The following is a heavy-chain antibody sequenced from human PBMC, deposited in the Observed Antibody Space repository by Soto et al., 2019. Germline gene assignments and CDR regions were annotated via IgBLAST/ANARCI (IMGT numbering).Heavy chain of an antibody. J-gene: IGHJ4*02. CDR3: ARGFSAGKGSPPDY. CDR2: LNGSGGST. D-gene: IGHD3-10*01. Sequence: GGSLRLSLAASGFTFRDSAMTWVRQAPGRGLEWVSGLNGSGGSTSSADSVKGRFAISRDNSKNTLYLQMNSLTDGYTAVYYCARGFSAGKGSPPDYWGQGTLVTVSS. CDR1: GFTFRDSA. V-gene: IGHV3-23*01.